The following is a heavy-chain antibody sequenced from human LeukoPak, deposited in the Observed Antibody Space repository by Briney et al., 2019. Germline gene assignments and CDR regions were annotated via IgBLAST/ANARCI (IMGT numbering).Heavy chain of an antibody. CDR2: IYTSGST. CDR3: ARGTFGGVIFDY. D-gene: IGHD3-16*01. J-gene: IGHJ4*02. Sequence: QVQLQESGPGLVKPSQTLSLTCTVSGGSISSGSYYWSWIRQPAGRGLEWIGRIYTSGSTNYNPSLKSRVTISVDTSKNQFSLKLSSVTAADTAVYYGARGTFGGVIFDYWGQGTLVTVSS. V-gene: IGHV4-61*02. CDR1: GGSISSGSYY.